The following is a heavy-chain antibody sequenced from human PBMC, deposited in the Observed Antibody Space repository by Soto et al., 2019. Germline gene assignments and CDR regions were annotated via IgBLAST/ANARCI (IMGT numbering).Heavy chain of an antibody. V-gene: IGHV4-34*01. CDR1: GGSFSGYY. CDR3: ARGVVVPAAMYPSHGDSKYYFDY. CDR2: INHSGST. D-gene: IGHD2-2*01. J-gene: IGHJ4*02. Sequence: SETLSLTCAVYGGSFSGYYWSWIRQPPGKGLEWIGEINHSGSTNYNPSLKSRVTISVDTSKNQFSLKLSSVTAADTAVYYCARGVVVPAAMYPSHGDSKYYFDYWGQGTLVTVSS.